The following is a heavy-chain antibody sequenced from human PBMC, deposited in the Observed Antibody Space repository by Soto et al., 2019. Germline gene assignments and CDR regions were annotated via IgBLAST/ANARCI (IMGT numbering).Heavy chain of an antibody. Sequence: ETLSLTCPVSGGSISSYYWSWIRQPPGKGLVWVSVIKGDGSTWYADSVRGRFTISRDNAKNTVWLQMNSLTVEDTAVYYCARDYYFVMDVWGLGTTVTAPQVSNTSGGSLRLSCAASVTPEDTAVYYCARSWFGELNNWFDPWGQGTLVTVSS. CDR1: GGSISSYY. CDR2: IKGDGST. V-gene: IGHV3-74*01. CDR3: ARDYYFVMDVWGLGTTVTAPQVSNTSGGSLRLSCAASVTPEDTAVYYCARSWFGELNNWFDP. J-gene: IGHJ5*02. D-gene: IGHD3-16*01.